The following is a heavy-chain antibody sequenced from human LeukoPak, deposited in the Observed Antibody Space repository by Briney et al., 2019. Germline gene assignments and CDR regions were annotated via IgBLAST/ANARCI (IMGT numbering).Heavy chain of an antibody. D-gene: IGHD2-15*01. CDR3: GNQCSGGICPEN. CDR2: IDQDGSVK. V-gene: IGHV3-7*01. CDR1: GFRFTSYW. J-gene: IGHJ4*02. Sequence: GGSLRLSCAASGFRFTSYWMTWVRQAPGKGLEWVGNIDQDGSVKNYVKGRFTISRDNAKNSVFLQMNSLRAEDTAFYYCGNQCSGGICPENWGRGTLVTVSS.